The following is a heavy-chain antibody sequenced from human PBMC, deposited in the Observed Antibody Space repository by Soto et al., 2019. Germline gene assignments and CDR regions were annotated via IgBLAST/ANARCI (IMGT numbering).Heavy chain of an antibody. CDR3: AALYNWNDGAASDI. CDR2: IVVGSGNT. V-gene: IGHV1-58*01. Sequence: ASVKVSCKASGFTFTSSAVQWVRQARGQRLEWIGWIVVGSGNTNYAQKFQERVTITRDMSTSTAYMELSSLRSEDTAVYYCAALYNWNDGAASDIWGQGTMVTVSS. CDR1: GFTFTSSA. J-gene: IGHJ3*02. D-gene: IGHD1-20*01.